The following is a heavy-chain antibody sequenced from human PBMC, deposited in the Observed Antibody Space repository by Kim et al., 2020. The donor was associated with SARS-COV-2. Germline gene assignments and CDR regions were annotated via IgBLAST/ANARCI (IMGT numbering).Heavy chain of an antibody. J-gene: IGHJ6*02. D-gene: IGHD3-9*01. CDR1: GGSISNYY. CDR2: THYSGIT. V-gene: IGHV4-59*01. CDR3: ARDRYYDTLTGNRQDYGLDV. Sequence: SETLSLICTVSGGSISNYYWSWIRQPPGKGLEWIGYTHYSGITHYNPSLKGRVTMSVDTSKNQFSLNLRSVTAADTAVYYCARDRYYDTLTGNRQDYGLDVWGQGTTVTVSS.